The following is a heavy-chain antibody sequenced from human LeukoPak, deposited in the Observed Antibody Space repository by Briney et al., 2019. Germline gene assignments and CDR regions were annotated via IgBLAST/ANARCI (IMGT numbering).Heavy chain of an antibody. CDR2: IWYDGSNK. J-gene: IGHJ2*01. CDR3: ARDRGFKFLAAAGISRYFDL. D-gene: IGHD6-13*01. V-gene: IGHV3-33*01. CDR1: GFTFSSYG. Sequence: PGTSLRLSCAASGFTFSSYGMHWVRQAPGKGLEWVAVIWYDGSNKYYADSVKGRFTISRDNSKNTLYLQMNSLRAEDTAVYYCARDRGFKFLAAAGISRYFDLWGRGTLVTVSS.